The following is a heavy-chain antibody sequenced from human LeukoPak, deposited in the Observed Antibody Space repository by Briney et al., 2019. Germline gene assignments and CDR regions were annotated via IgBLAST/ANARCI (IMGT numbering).Heavy chain of an antibody. CDR3: ARRVDSSSVWFDP. V-gene: IGHV1-18*01. CDR2: ISAYNGNT. D-gene: IGHD6-13*01. CDR1: GYTFTRYG. J-gene: IGHJ5*02. Sequence: ASVEVSCKASGYTFTRYGISWVRQAPGQGLEWMGWISAYNGNTNHAQKLQGRVTMTTDTSTSTAYMELRSLRSDDTAGYYCARRVDSSSVWFDPWGQGTLVTVSS.